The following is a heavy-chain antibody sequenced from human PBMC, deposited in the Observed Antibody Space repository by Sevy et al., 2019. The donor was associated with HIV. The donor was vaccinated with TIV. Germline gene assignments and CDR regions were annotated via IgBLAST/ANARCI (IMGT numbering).Heavy chain of an antibody. CDR1: GFTFSSYG. J-gene: IGHJ4*02. V-gene: IGHV3-30*18. Sequence: GGSLRLSCAASGFTFSSYGMHWVRQAPGKGLEWVAVISYDGSNKYYADSVKGRFTISRDNSKNTLYLQMNSLRADDTAVYYCAKDPNKYSSGWYEGPDYWGQGTLVTVSS. CDR2: ISYDGSNK. D-gene: IGHD6-19*01. CDR3: AKDPNKYSSGWYEGPDY.